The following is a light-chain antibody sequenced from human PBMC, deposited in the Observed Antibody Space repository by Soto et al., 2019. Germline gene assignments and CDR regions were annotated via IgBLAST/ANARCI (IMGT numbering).Light chain of an antibody. V-gene: IGLV3-1*01. CDR1: KLGDKY. CDR2: QDS. CDR3: QAWDSSTLGV. Sequence: SYELTQPPSVSVSPGQTASITCSGAKLGDKYACWYQQKPGQSPVLVIYQDSKRPSGIPERFSGSNSGNTATLTISGTQAMDEADYYCQAWDSSTLGVFGTGTKVTVL. J-gene: IGLJ1*01.